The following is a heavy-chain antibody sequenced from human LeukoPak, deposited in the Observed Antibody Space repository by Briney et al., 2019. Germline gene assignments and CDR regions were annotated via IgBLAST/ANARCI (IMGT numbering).Heavy chain of an antibody. J-gene: IGHJ4*02. CDR3: AREGYSSSWYPN. CDR1: GFMFSDEY. V-gene: IGHV3-11*06. Sequence: PGGSLRLSCAASGFMFSDEYMSWIRQAPGKGLEWVSSISSSSSYIYYADSVKGRFTISRDNAKNSLYLQMNSLRAEDTAVYYCAREGYSSSWYPNWGQGTLVTVFS. D-gene: IGHD6-13*01. CDR2: ISSSSSYI.